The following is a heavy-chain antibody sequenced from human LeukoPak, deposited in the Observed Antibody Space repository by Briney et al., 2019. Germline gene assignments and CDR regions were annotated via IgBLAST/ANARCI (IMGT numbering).Heavy chain of an antibody. CDR2: IYPGDSDT. Sequence: GESLKISCKGSGYSFTNYWIGWVRQMPGKGLEWMGIIYPGDSDTRYSPSFQGQVTISADKSISTAYLQWSSLKASDTAMYYCARSRLRDSSSHDYWGQGTLVTVSS. CDR1: GYSFTNYW. D-gene: IGHD6-6*01. J-gene: IGHJ4*02. V-gene: IGHV5-51*01. CDR3: ARSRLRDSSSHDY.